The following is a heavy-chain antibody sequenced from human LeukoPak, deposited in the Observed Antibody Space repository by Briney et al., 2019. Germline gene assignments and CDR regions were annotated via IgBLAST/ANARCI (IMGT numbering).Heavy chain of an antibody. CDR2: IIHSGNT. Sequence: PGGSLRLSCTASGFIFDTHTLTWVRQSPGKGLEWIGDIIHSGNTNYNPSLRSRLTISLDKSRNQFSLKLSSVTAADTAVYYCTGYNIPYTFEFWGQGTLVTVSS. D-gene: IGHD1-14*01. J-gene: IGHJ4*02. V-gene: IGHV4-4*02. CDR3: TGYNIPYTFEF. CDR1: GFIFDTHT.